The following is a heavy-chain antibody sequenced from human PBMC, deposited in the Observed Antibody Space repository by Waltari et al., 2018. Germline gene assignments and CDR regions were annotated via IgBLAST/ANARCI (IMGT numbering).Heavy chain of an antibody. D-gene: IGHD6-19*01. CDR1: GDSISNGIYY. CDR2: ISTSGSS. V-gene: IGHV4-61*02. CDR3: ARLSRIAVATTFDY. Sequence: QVQLQESGPGLVKPSQTLSLICTVSGDSISNGIYYWSWIRQPAGKGLEWIGRISTSGSSNSSPSLKSRVTMSVDASKNQFSLKLTSVTAADTAVYYCARLSRIAVATTFDYWGQGTLVTVSS. J-gene: IGHJ4*02.